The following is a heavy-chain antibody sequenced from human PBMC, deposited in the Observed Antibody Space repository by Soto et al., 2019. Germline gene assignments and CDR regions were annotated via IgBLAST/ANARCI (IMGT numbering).Heavy chain of an antibody. D-gene: IGHD3-10*01. V-gene: IGHV3-23*01. CDR1: GFTFSNYA. J-gene: IGHJ4*02. CDR2: ISGSGGST. Sequence: GGSLRLSCAASGFTFSNYAMSWVRQAPGKGLEWVSAISGSGGSTYYADSVKGRFTISRDNPNNTLYLQMHSLRAEDTAVYYCATDPRVHYYDSGRSTYWGQGTLVTVSS. CDR3: ATDPRVHYYDSGRSTY.